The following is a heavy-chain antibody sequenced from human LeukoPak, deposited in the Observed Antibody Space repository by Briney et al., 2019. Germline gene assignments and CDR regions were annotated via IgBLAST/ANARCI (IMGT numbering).Heavy chain of an antibody. Sequence: SETLSLTCTVPGGSISSSSYYWGWIRQPPGKGLEWIGSIYYSGSTYYNPSLKSRVTISVDTSKNQFSLKLSSVTAADTAVYYCARLGGTGGWLFYYFDYWGQGTLVTVSS. J-gene: IGHJ4*02. CDR1: GGSISSSSYY. CDR2: IYYSGST. V-gene: IGHV4-39*01. D-gene: IGHD6-19*01. CDR3: ARLGGTGGWLFYYFDY.